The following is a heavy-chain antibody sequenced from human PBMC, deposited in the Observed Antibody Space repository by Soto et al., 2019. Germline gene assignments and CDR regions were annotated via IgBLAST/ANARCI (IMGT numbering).Heavy chain of an antibody. CDR2: TSTNNGDT. V-gene: IGHV1-18*01. D-gene: IGHD2-15*01. J-gene: IGHJ4*02. Sequence: QVQLVQSGDEVKPPGASVKVSCKASGYTFTTFGISWVRQAPGQGLEWMGWTSTNNGDTYYAPRFQGRVTVTKDTSTRTAYMELRSLGSDDTAVYYCGREYCRGGRCYSPDYWGQGTLVTVSS. CDR3: GREYCRGGRCYSPDY. CDR1: GYTFTTFG.